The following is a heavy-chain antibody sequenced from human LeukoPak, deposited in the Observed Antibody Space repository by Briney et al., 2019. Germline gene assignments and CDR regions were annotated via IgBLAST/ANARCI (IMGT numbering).Heavy chain of an antibody. CDR1: GGSISSYY. D-gene: IGHD4-17*01. J-gene: IGHJ6*02. V-gene: IGHV4-59*01. CDR2: IYYSGST. Sequence: KSSETLSLTCTVSGGSISSYYWSWIRQPPGKGLEWIGYIYYSGSTNYNPSLKSRVTISVDTSKNQFSLKLSSVTAADTAVYYCARASGFYGVGYYGMDVWGQGTTVTVSS. CDR3: ARASGFYGVGYYGMDV.